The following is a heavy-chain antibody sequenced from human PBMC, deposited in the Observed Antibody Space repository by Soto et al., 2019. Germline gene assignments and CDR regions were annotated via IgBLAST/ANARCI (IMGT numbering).Heavy chain of an antibody. CDR1: GGSISSGGYY. J-gene: IGHJ6*02. CDR3: ARVVRRITIVRGVIPYYGMDG. CDR2: IYYIGST. V-gene: IGHV4-31*03. Sequence: SETLSLTCTVSGGSISSGGYYWSWIRHHPGNGLEWIGYIYYIGSTYYNPSLKSRVNISVDTSKNQFSLKLSSVTAAEPSVDYCARVVRRITIVRGVIPYYGMDGWGQGT. D-gene: IGHD3-10*01.